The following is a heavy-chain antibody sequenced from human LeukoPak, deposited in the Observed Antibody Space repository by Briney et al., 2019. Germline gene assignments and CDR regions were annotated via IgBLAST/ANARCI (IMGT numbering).Heavy chain of an antibody. J-gene: IGHJ4*02. CDR3: AKDYCSGGSCDAPFDY. V-gene: IGHV3-30*02. Sequence: GGSLRLSCAASGFTFSSYGMHWVRQAPGKGLEWVAFIRYDGSNKYYADSVKGRFTISRDNSKNTLYLQMNSLRAEDTAVYYCAKDYCSGGSCDAPFDYWGQGTLVTVSS. D-gene: IGHD2-15*01. CDR2: IRYDGSNK. CDR1: GFTFSSYG.